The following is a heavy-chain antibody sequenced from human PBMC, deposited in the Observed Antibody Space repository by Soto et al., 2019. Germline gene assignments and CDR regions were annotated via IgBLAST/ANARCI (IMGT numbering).Heavy chain of an antibody. CDR3: ARGGMGGSSWPCDY. V-gene: IGHV4-4*02. CDR2: TYHSGST. CDR1: GGSISSSNW. D-gene: IGHD6-13*01. J-gene: IGHJ4*02. Sequence: QVQLQESGPGLVKPSGTLSLTCAVSGGSISSSNWWSWVRQPPGKGLEWIGETYHSGSTNYNPSLKTRVTIAVDQSKTLSALKPSSVTAADPAVYYCARGGMGGSSWPCDYWGQGTLGTVSS.